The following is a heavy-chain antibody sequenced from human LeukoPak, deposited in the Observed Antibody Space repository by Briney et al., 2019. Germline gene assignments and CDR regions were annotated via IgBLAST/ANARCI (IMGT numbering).Heavy chain of an antibody. CDR3: ASSSGWAKHAFDI. D-gene: IGHD6-19*01. CDR1: GGSFSSYY. V-gene: IGHV4-59*10. CDR2: IYTSGST. J-gene: IGHJ3*02. Sequence: SETLSLTCAVYGGSFSSYYWSWIRQPAGKGLEWIGRIYTSGSTNYNPFLKSRVTMSVDTSKNQFSLKLSSVTAADTAVYYCASSSGWAKHAFDIWGQGTMVTVSS.